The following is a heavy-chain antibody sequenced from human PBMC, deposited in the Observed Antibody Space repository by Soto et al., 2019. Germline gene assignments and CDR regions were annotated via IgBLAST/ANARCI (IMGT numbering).Heavy chain of an antibody. Sequence: QITLKESGPTRVKPTQPLTLTCTFSGFSLTARPVGVGWIRQPPGKALERLALIYWDDDKRYSPSLKSRLTITKDTSNSQVVLTMTNMDPVDTATYYCAHRADLQGNWNGGYFDYWGPGALVTVSS. V-gene: IGHV2-5*02. D-gene: IGHD1-1*01. CDR3: AHRADLQGNWNGGYFDY. J-gene: IGHJ4*02. CDR2: IYWDDDK. CDR1: GFSLTARPVG.